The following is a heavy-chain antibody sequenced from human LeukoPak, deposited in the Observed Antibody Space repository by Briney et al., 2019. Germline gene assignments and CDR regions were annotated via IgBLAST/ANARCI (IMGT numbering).Heavy chain of an antibody. J-gene: IGHJ6*03. V-gene: IGHV3-13*01. D-gene: IGHD4-17*01. CDR3: ARGLRTVHYYYMDV. Sequence: PAGSLTLSCAASVSTFSSYEMHWVRPATGKGLKWVSAIGTAGDTYYPGSVKGRFTISRENAKNSLYLQMNSLRAGDTAVYYCARGLRTVHYYYMDVWGKGTTVTVSS. CDR1: VSTFSSYE. CDR2: IGTAGDT.